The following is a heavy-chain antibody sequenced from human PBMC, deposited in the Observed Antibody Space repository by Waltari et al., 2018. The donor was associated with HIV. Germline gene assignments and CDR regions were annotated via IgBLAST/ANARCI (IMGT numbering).Heavy chain of an antibody. D-gene: IGHD6-13*01. CDR2: ISNYNGNT. V-gene: IGHV1-18*01. CDR3: ARDGAWQQLVHVAFDV. CDR1: NYIFENYG. Sequence: QVQLVQSGPEVRKPGASVKISCRASNYIFENYGFSGVRQVHGQGLEWLGWISNYNGNTKYEQKFQGRVTMTINKSTRTAHMELMRLTSDDTAVYYCARDGAWQQLVHVAFDVWGRGTSVTVSS. J-gene: IGHJ3*01.